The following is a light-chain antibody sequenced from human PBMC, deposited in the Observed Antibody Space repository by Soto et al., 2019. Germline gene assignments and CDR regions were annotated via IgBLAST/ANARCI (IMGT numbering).Light chain of an antibody. Sequence: EIVLTQSPATLSLSPGERATLSCRASQSVRSYLAWYQQKPGQAPRLLIYDASNRATGIPARFSGSGSATDFTLTISSLEPEDFAVYYCQQRSSWPLTFGGGTKVEI. J-gene: IGKJ4*01. CDR2: DAS. CDR3: QQRSSWPLT. V-gene: IGKV3-11*01. CDR1: QSVRSY.